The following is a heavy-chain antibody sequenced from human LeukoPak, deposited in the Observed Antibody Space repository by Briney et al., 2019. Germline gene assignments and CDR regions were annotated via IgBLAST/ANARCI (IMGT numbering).Heavy chain of an antibody. V-gene: IGHV1-58*02. Sequence: GTSVKVSCKASGFSFTSSAMQWVRQARGQRLEWIGWIVVGSGNTNYAQKFQERVTITRDMSTSTAYMELSRLRSDDTAVYYCARDIHGGSGDYWGQGTLVTVSS. D-gene: IGHD3-10*01. J-gene: IGHJ4*02. CDR3: ARDIHGGSGDY. CDR1: GFSFTSSA. CDR2: IVVGSGNT.